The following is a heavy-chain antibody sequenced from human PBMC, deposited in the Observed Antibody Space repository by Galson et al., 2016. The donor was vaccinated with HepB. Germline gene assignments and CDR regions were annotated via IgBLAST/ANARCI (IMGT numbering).Heavy chain of an antibody. CDR1: GFTFDDYA. Sequence: SLRLSCAASGFTFDDYAMHWVRQAPGKGLEWVSGISWNSGSIDYADSVKGRFTISRDNAKNSLYLQMNSLRAEDTALYYCAKDRGTTNSRGHGMDVWGLGTTVTVSS. V-gene: IGHV3-9*01. J-gene: IGHJ6*02. D-gene: IGHD2/OR15-2a*01. CDR3: AKDRGTTNSRGHGMDV. CDR2: ISWNSGSI.